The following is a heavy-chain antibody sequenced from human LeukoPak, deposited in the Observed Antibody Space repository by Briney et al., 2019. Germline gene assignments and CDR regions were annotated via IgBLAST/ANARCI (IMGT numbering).Heavy chain of an antibody. J-gene: IGHJ4*02. CDR1: GVTVSTFW. V-gene: IGHV3-74*01. CDR2: INVEGNYI. Sequence: GGSLRLSCAASGVTVSTFWMHRVRQAPGKELVWVARINVEGNYIDYAESVKGRFTISRDSAKNTLYLQMNSLRAEDTAVYSCARDLTGPYDHWGQGTLVTVSS. CDR3: ARDLTGPYDH. D-gene: IGHD3-22*01.